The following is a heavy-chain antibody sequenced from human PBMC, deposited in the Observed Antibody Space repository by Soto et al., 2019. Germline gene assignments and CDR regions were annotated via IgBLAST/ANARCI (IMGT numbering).Heavy chain of an antibody. Sequence: EVQLLESGGGLVQPGGSLRLSCAASGFTFSSYAMSWVRQAPGKGLEWVSAISGSGGSTYYADSVKGRFTISRDNSKNALYLQMNSLRGEDTAVYYCAKENGYSSSWFEFDYWGQGTLVTVSS. CDR1: GFTFSSYA. CDR3: AKENGYSSSWFEFDY. D-gene: IGHD6-13*01. V-gene: IGHV3-23*01. CDR2: ISGSGGST. J-gene: IGHJ4*02.